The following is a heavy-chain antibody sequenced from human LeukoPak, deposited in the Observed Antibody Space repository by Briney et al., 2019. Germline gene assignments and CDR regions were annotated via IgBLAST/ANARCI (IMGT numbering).Heavy chain of an antibody. Sequence: SETLSLTCTVSGGSISSGGYYWSWVRQPPGKGLEWLGYIYHSGSTYYNPSLKSRVTISVDRSKNQFSLKLSSVTAADTAVYYCARKEWLFGRDVVYWGQGTLVTVSS. CDR2: IYHSGST. D-gene: IGHD3-3*01. CDR1: GGSISSGGYY. CDR3: ARKEWLFGRDVVY. J-gene: IGHJ4*02. V-gene: IGHV4-30-2*01.